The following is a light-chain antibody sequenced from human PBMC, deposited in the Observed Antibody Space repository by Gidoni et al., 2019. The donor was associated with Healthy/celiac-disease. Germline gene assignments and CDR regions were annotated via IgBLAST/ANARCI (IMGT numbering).Light chain of an antibody. CDR3: QQYGSSTWT. CDR2: GAS. Sequence: EIVLPQSPGTLSLSPGERATLSCRASQSVSSSYLAWYQQKPGQAPRLLIYGASSRATGIPDRFSGSGSGTDFTLTISRLEPEDFAVYYCQQYGSSTWTFXQXTKVEIK. V-gene: IGKV3-20*01. CDR1: QSVSSSY. J-gene: IGKJ1*01.